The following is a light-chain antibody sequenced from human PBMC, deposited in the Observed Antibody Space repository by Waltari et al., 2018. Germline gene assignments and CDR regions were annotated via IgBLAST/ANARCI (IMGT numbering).Light chain of an antibody. CDR1: QSLRHSNGNNY. V-gene: IGKV2-28*01. CDR2: LGS. Sequence: DIVVTQSPLSLPVTPGEPASISCRSSQSLRHSNGNNYLEWDLQRPGQSPQLLIYLGSVRAYGVPDRFSGSGAGTEFTLKISRVEADDVGVYYCMQSLQALWTFGQGTKVEIK. J-gene: IGKJ1*01. CDR3: MQSLQALWT.